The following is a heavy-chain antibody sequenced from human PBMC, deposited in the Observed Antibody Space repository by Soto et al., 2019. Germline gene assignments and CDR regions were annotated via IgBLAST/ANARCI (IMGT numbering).Heavy chain of an antibody. CDR2: MNGDGTST. V-gene: IGHV3-74*01. CDR3: ARSTSGTFDF. Sequence: EVQLVESGGGLVQPGGSLRLSCAASGFTFSSYWMHWVRHVPGKGLVWVSRMNGDGTSTNCADSVKGRFTISRDNAKNTLYLQMDSLRPEDTALYYCARSTSGTFDFWGQGTLDTVSS. CDR1: GFTFSSYW. D-gene: IGHD1-1*01. J-gene: IGHJ4*02.